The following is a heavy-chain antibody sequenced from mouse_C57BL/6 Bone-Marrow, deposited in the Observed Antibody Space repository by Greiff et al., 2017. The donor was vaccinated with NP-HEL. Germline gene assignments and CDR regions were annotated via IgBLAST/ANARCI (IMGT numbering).Heavy chain of an antibody. CDR1: GYAFSSSW. J-gene: IGHJ2*01. Sequence: VQGVESGPELVKPGASVKISCKASGYAFSSSWMNWVKQRPGKGLEWIGRIYPGDGDTNYNGKFKGKATLTADKSSSTAYMQLSSLTSEDSAVYFCARGSTVVGRGYFDYWGQGTTLTVSS. CDR2: IYPGDGDT. D-gene: IGHD1-1*01. V-gene: IGHV1-82*01. CDR3: ARGSTVVGRGYFDY.